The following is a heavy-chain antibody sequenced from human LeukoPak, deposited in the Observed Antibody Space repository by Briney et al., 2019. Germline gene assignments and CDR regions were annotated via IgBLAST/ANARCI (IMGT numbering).Heavy chain of an antibody. D-gene: IGHD6-13*01. CDR2: INHSGST. CDR3: ARQSGSWYSDY. Sequence: PSETLSLTCTVSGGSISSSSYYWGWIRQPPGKGLEWIGEINHSGSTNYNPSLKSRVTISVDTSKNQFSLKLSSVTAADTAVYYCARQSGSWYSDYWGQGTLVTVSS. CDR1: GGSISSSSYY. J-gene: IGHJ4*02. V-gene: IGHV4-39*01.